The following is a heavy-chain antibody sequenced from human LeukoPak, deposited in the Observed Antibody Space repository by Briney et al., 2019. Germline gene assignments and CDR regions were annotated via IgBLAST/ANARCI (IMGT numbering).Heavy chain of an antibody. V-gene: IGHV7-4-1*02. CDR2: INTNTGNP. J-gene: IGHJ3*02. CDR1: GYTFTSYA. Sequence: GASVKASCKASGYTFTSYAMNWVRQAPGQGLEWMGWINTNTGNPTYAQGFTGRVVFSLDTSVSTAYLQISSLKAEDTAVYYCARVVASGYYDSSGYWAFDIWGQGTMVTVSS. D-gene: IGHD3-22*01. CDR3: ARVVASGYYDSSGYWAFDI.